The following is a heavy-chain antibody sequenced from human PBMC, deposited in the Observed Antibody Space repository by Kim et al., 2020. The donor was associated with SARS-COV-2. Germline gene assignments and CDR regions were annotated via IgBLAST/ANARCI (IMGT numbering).Heavy chain of an antibody. CDR2: ISGSGGST. J-gene: IGHJ4*02. CDR1: GFTFSSYA. V-gene: IGHV3-23*01. D-gene: IGHD3-22*01. CDR3: AKDIHSLKHPYDSSGYYPIGIFDY. Sequence: GGSLRLSCAASGFTFSSYAMSWVRQAPGKGLEWVSAISGSGGSTYYADSVKGRFTISRDNSKNTLYLQMNSLRAEDTAVYYCAKDIHSLKHPYDSSGYYPIGIFDYWGQGTLVTVSS.